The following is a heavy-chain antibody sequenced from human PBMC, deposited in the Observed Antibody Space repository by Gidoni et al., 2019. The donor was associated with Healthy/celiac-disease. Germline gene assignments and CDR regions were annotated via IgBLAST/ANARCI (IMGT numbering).Heavy chain of an antibody. V-gene: IGHV3-21*01. CDR3: ASWPGAELGNSGSYGGAFDI. CDR1: GFTFSSYS. D-gene: IGHD1-26*01. Sequence: EVQLVESGGGLVKPGGSLRLSCAASGFTFSSYSMNWVRQAPGKGLEWVSSISSSSSYIYYADSVKGRFTISRDNAKNSLYLQMNSLRAEDTAVYYCASWPGAELGNSGSYGGAFDIWGQGTMVTVSS. J-gene: IGHJ3*02. CDR2: ISSSSSYI.